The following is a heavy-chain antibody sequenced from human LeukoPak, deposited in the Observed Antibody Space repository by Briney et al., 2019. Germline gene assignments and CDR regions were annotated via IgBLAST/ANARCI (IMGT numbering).Heavy chain of an antibody. J-gene: IGHJ6*02. V-gene: IGHV3-21*01. Sequence: GRSLRLSCAASGFTFSSYSMNWVRQAPGKGLEGVSSISSSSRYIYYAGSVKGRFTISRDNAKNSLYLQMNSLRAEDTAVYYCARVNQSGKGPYSSWYRGSYYYYGMDVWGQGTTVTVSS. D-gene: IGHD6-13*01. CDR3: ARVNQSGKGPYSSWYRGSYYYYGMDV. CDR1: GFTFSSYS. CDR2: ISSSSRYI.